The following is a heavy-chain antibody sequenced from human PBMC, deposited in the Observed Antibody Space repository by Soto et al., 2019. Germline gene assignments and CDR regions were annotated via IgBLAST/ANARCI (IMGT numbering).Heavy chain of an antibody. D-gene: IGHD3-22*01. V-gene: IGHV1-46*01. CDR1: GYTFTSYY. CDR3: ARVSSGYINYYGMDV. CDR2: INPSGGST. Sequence: ASVKVSCKASGYTFTSYYMHRVRQAPGQGLEWMGIINPSGGSTSYAQKFQGRVTMTRDTSTSTVYMELSSLRSEDTAVYYCARVSSGYINYYGMDVWGQGTTVTSP. J-gene: IGHJ6*02.